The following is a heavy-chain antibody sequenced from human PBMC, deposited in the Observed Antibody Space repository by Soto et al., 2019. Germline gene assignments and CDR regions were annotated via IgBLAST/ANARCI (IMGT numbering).Heavy chain of an antibody. J-gene: IGHJ2*01. Sequence: EVQLLESGGGLVQPGGSLRLSCAASGFTFSSYAITWVRQAPGKGLEWVSIISDSGGFTYYADSVKGRFTISRDNSINTLYLQMNSLRAEDTAVYYCAKRPLSWGKWYFDLWGRGTLVTVSS. CDR1: GFTFSSYA. D-gene: IGHD7-27*01. V-gene: IGHV3-23*01. CDR2: ISDSGGFT. CDR3: AKRPLSWGKWYFDL.